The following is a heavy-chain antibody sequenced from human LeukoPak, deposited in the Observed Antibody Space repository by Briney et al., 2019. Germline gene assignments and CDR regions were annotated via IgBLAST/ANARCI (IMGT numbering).Heavy chain of an antibody. D-gene: IGHD3-3*01. V-gene: IGHV4-38-2*01. CDR3: ARYDSRGSASTKFDY. CDR2: INHSGST. J-gene: IGHJ4*02. CDR1: GYSISSGYY. Sequence: KPSETLSLTCGVSGYSISSGYYWGWIRQPPGKGLEWIGEINHSGSTNYNPSLKSRVTISVDTSKNQFSLQLTSVTAADTAVYYCARYDSRGSASTKFDYWGPGIQVTVSS.